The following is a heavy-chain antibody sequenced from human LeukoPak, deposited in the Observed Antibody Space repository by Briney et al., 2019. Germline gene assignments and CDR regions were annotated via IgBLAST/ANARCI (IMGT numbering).Heavy chain of an antibody. CDR1: GYTCTSYG. V-gene: IGHV1-18*01. J-gene: IGHJ4*02. Sequence: ASVKVSCKASGYTCTSYGISWVRQAPGQGLEWMGWISAYNGNTNYAQKLQGRVTMTTDTSTSTAYMELRSLRSDDAAVYYCASLGSSAPEDYWGQGTLVTVSS. CDR3: ASLGSSAPEDY. CDR2: ISAYNGNT. D-gene: IGHD6-19*01.